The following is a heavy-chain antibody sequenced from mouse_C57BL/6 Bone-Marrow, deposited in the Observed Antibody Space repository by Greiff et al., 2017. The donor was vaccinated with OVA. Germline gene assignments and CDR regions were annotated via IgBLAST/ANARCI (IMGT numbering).Heavy chain of an antibody. CDR1: GFTFSDYY. D-gene: IGHD2-5*01. CDR2: ISNGGGST. CDR3: ARDSNFYAMDY. J-gene: IGHJ4*01. V-gene: IGHV5-12*01. Sequence: KVVESGGGLVQPGGSLKLSCAASGFTFSDYYMYWVRQTPEKRLEWVAYISNGGGSTYYPDTVKGRFTISRDNAKNTLYLQMSRLKSEDTAMYYCARDSNFYAMDYWGQGTSVTVSS.